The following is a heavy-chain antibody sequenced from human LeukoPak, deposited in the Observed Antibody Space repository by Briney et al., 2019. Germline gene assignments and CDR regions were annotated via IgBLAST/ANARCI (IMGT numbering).Heavy chain of an antibody. CDR3: ARDQFCSGGSCYLFDY. V-gene: IGHV1-46*01. Sequence: GASVKVSCKASGYTFTSYYMHWVRQAPGQGLEWMGIINPSGGSTSYAQKLQGRVTMTRDTSTSTVYMELSSLRSEDTAVYYCARDQFCSGGSCYLFDYWGQGTLVTVSS. CDR2: INPSGGST. J-gene: IGHJ4*02. D-gene: IGHD2-15*01. CDR1: GYTFTSYY.